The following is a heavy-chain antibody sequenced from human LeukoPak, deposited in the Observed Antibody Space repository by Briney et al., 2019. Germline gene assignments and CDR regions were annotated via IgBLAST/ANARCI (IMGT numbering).Heavy chain of an antibody. V-gene: IGHV1-8*01. CDR1: GYTLTSYD. D-gene: IGHD3-9*01. CDR2: MNPNSGNT. Sequence: ASVKVSCKASGYTLTSYDINWVQQATGQGLEWMGWMNPNSGNTGYAQKFQGRVTMTRNTSISTAYMELSSLRSEDTAVYYCARVLDTLTGRDWYFDLWGRGTLVTVSS. J-gene: IGHJ2*01. CDR3: ARVLDTLTGRDWYFDL.